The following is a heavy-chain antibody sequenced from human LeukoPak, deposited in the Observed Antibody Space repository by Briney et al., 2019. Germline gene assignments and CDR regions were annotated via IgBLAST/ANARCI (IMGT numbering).Heavy chain of an antibody. J-gene: IGHJ4*02. CDR3: ARLDDSSGYYSYFDY. V-gene: IGHV5-51*01. D-gene: IGHD3-22*01. Sequence: GESLKISCQGSGYNFTNYWIGWVRQMPGKGLEWMGIIYPGDSDTRYSPSFQGQVTISADRSISTAYLQWSSLKASDTAMYYCARLDDSSGYYSYFDYWGQGTLVTVSS. CDR1: GYNFTNYW. CDR2: IYPGDSDT.